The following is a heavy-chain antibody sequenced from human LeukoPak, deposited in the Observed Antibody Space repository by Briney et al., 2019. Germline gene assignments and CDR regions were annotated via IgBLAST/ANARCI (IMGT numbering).Heavy chain of an antibody. CDR2: IYTSGST. D-gene: IGHD5-18*01. CDR3: ARHVHGYGPDYYYYYMDA. V-gene: IGHV4-4*09. J-gene: IGHJ6*03. CDR1: GGSISSYY. Sequence: SETLSLTCTVSGGSISSYYWSWIRQPPGKGLEWIGHIYTSGSTNYNPSLKSRVTISVDTSKNQFSLKLSSVTAADTAVYYCARHVHGYGPDYYYYYMDAWGKGTTVTVSS.